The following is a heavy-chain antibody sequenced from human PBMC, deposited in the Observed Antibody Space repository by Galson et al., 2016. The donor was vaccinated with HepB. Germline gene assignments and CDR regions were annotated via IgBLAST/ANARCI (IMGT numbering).Heavy chain of an antibody. D-gene: IGHD1-7*01. J-gene: IGHJ4*02. CDR1: GDSIRGPGYY. V-gene: IGHV4-61*02. CDR2: IHTSGGT. Sequence: TLSLTCSVSGDSIRGPGYYWTWIRQPAGKGLEWIGRIHTSGGTDYNPPHSGRVTIPADTSKSQFSLRLTSVTAADTAVYYCARDRTGITGFDYWGQGTPVTVSS. CDR3: ARDRTGITGFDY.